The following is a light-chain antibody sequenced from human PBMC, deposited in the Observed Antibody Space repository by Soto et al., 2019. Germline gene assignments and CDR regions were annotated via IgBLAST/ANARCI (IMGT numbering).Light chain of an antibody. J-gene: IGKJ1*01. CDR3: QQRSNWPRT. Sequence: IVLTQSPVTLSLSPGERATLSCRASQNISSYLIWYQQKPGQAPRLLMYDVSNRATGIPARFSGSGSGTDFTLTISSLEPEDLALYYCQQRSNWPRTFGQGTKVDIK. V-gene: IGKV3-11*01. CDR1: QNISSY. CDR2: DVS.